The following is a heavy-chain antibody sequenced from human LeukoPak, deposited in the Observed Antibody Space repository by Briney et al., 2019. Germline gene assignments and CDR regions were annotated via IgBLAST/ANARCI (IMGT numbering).Heavy chain of an antibody. J-gene: IGHJ4*02. D-gene: IGHD2-2*01. CDR1: GGSISSSRYY. CDR2: IYYSGST. Sequence: PSETLSLTCTVSGGSISSSRYYWGWIRQPPGKGLEWIGSIYYSGSTYYNPSLKSRVTISVDTSKNQFYLKLSSVTAADTAVYYCARQLGYCSSTSCYADKVDYWGQGTLVTVSS. V-gene: IGHV4-39*01. CDR3: ARQLGYCSSTSCYADKVDY.